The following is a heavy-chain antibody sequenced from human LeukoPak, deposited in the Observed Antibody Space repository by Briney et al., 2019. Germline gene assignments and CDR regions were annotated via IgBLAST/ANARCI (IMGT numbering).Heavy chain of an antibody. D-gene: IGHD6-13*01. Sequence: ASVKVSCKASRYIFTSYYIHWVRQAPGQGLEWMGWISPNNGGTKYAQKFQGRVTMTSDTSISTAYMELSRLRSDDTAMYYCARDRGSSWFADYWGQGTLVTVSS. CDR1: RYIFTSYY. CDR2: ISPNNGGT. J-gene: IGHJ4*02. V-gene: IGHV1-2*02. CDR3: ARDRGSSWFADY.